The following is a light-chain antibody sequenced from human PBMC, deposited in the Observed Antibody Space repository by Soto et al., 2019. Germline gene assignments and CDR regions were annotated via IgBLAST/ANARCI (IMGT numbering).Light chain of an antibody. CDR3: QQYNSYWT. CDR1: QSISSW. J-gene: IGKJ1*01. Sequence: DIQMTQSPSTLSASVGDRVTITCRASQSISSWLAWYQQKPGKAPKLLIYKASSLESGVPSRFSGSGSGTEFTLTLSSLQPDDFATHYCQQYNSYWTFGQGTKVEIK. CDR2: KAS. V-gene: IGKV1-5*03.